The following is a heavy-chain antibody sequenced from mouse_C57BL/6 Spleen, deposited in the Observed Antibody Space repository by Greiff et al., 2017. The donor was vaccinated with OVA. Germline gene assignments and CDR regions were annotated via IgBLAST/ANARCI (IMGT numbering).Heavy chain of an antibody. D-gene: IGHD1-1*01. CDR3: ARRLEYGSSEDY. V-gene: IGHV1-54*01. CDR1: GYAFTNYL. Sequence: QVQLQQSGAELVRPGTSVKVSCKASGYAFTNYLIEWVKQRPGQGLEWIGVINPGRGGTHYNEKFKGKATLTADKSSSTAYMQLSSLTSEDSAVYFCARRLEYGSSEDYWGQGTTLTVSS. CDR2: INPGRGGT. J-gene: IGHJ2*01.